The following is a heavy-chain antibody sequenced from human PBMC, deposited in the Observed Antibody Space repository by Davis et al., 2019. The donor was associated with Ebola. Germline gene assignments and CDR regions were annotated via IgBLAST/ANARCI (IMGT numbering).Heavy chain of an antibody. CDR2: ISGRDVGT. J-gene: IGHJ6*02. D-gene: IGHD3-10*01. CDR1: GFTFSSYA. V-gene: IGHV3-23*01. Sequence: GESLKISCAASGFTFSSYAMSWVRQAPGKGLEWVSGISGRDVGTDYADSVKGRFTISRDNSKNTLYLQMNSLRAEDTALYYCAKDYDVSGSNFYYYGMDVWGQGTTVTVSS. CDR3: AKDYDVSGSNFYYYGMDV.